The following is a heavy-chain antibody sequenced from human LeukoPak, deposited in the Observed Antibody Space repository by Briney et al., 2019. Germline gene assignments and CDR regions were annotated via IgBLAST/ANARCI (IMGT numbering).Heavy chain of an antibody. J-gene: IGHJ4*02. Sequence: GGSLRLSCAASGFTFSSYDMHWVRQATGKGLEWDSAIGTAGDTYYSGSVKGRFTISRENAKNSLYLQMNSLRAGDTAVYYCARTSGSYYEFDYWGQGTLVTVSS. CDR3: ARTSGSYYEFDY. V-gene: IGHV3-13*04. D-gene: IGHD1-26*01. CDR2: IGTAGDT. CDR1: GFTFSSYD.